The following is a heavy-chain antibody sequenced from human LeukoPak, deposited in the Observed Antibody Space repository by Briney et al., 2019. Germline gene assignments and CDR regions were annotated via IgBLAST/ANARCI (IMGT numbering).Heavy chain of an antibody. Sequence: SQTLSLTCTVSGGSISSGDYYWSWIRQPPGKGLEWIGYIYYSGSTYYNPSLKSRVTISVDTSKNQFSLKLSSVTAADTAVYYCARANYDILTERSFDPWGQGTLVTVSS. CDR2: IYYSGST. V-gene: IGHV4-30-4*01. J-gene: IGHJ5*02. CDR1: GGSISSGDYY. CDR3: ARANYDILTERSFDP. D-gene: IGHD3-9*01.